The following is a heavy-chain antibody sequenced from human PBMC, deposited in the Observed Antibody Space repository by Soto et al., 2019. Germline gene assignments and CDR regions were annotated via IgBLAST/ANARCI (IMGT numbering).Heavy chain of an antibody. Sequence: QVQLQESGPGLVKPSQTLSLTCAVSGGSISSGDYYWGWIRQSPGKGLEWIGNIYYSGSTSYNPSLKSRVTLSVDTSKNQFSLKLSSVTAADTALYYCVRGYSYGASAWPPGEWGKGTLVTVSS. CDR2: IYYSGST. V-gene: IGHV4-30-4*01. D-gene: IGHD3-10*01. J-gene: IGHJ4*02. CDR3: VRGYSYGASAWPPGE. CDR1: GGSISSGDYY.